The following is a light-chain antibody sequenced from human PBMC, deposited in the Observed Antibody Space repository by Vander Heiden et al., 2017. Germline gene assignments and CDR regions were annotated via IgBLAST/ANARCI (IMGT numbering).Light chain of an antibody. CDR2: GAS. Sequence: DIQMTQSPSAMSASVGDRVTITCRASQDISNYLAWFQQKPGKVPQRLIYGASSLQSGVPSRFSGSGSGTEFTLTISSLQPEDFATYYCRHHNSYPRTFGGGTKVEIK. CDR3: RHHNSYPRT. J-gene: IGKJ4*01. CDR1: QDISNY. V-gene: IGKV1-17*03.